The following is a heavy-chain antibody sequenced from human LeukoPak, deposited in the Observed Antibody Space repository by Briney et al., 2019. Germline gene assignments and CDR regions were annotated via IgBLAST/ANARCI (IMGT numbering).Heavy chain of an antibody. V-gene: IGHV1-18*04. CDR1: GYTFSSYG. CDR2: ISAYNGNT. D-gene: IGHD3-22*01. Sequence: GASVKVSCKASGYTFSSYGISWVRQAPGQGLVWMGWISAYNGNTNYAQKLQGRVTMTTDTSTSTAYMELRSLRSDDTAVYYCARFHGVFTYYYDSSGYYPFDYWGQGTLVTVSS. J-gene: IGHJ4*02. CDR3: ARFHGVFTYYYDSSGYYPFDY.